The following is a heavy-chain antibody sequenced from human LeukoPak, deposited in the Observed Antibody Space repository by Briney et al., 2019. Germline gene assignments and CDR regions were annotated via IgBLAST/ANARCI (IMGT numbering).Heavy chain of an antibody. J-gene: IGHJ5*02. CDR2: IYYSGST. CDR3: ARRVRGSVSWFDP. CDR1: GGSISSSSYY. D-gene: IGHD3-10*01. Sequence: SETLSLTCTVSGGSISSSSYYWGWIRQPPGKGLEWIGSIYYSGSTYYNPSLKSRVTISVDTSKNQFSLKLSSVTAADTAVYYCARRVRGSVSWFDPWGQGTLVTVSS. V-gene: IGHV4-39*01.